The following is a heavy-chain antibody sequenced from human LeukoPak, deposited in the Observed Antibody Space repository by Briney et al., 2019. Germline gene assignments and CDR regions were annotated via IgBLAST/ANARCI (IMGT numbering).Heavy chain of an antibody. CDR1: GSRFTSYW. CDR3: ARTSDVGRNNWFDP. V-gene: IGHV5-51*01. D-gene: IGHD1-26*01. J-gene: IGHJ5*02. CDR2: IYPGDSDT. Sequence: LGESLKISCKGSGSRFTSYWIGWVRQMPGKGLECMGIIYPGDSDTRYSPSFQGQVTISADKSISTAYLQWSSLKASDTAMYYCARTSDVGRNNWFDPWGQGTLVTVSS.